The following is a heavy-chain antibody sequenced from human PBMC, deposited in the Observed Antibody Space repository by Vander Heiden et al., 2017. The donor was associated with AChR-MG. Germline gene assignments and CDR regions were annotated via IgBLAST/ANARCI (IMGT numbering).Heavy chain of an antibody. CDR2: IYYSGST. D-gene: IGHD3-10*01. Sequence: QVQLQESCPGLVKPSETLSLPCTGSGGSISSYYWTWNRQPPWKGLDWIGYIYYSGSTNYNPSLKIRVTISVDTSKNQFSLKLSSVTAADTAVYYCARTNQGYYGSGSYYPTYYYYGMDVWGQGTTVTVSS. CDR3: ARTNQGYYGSGSYYPTYYYYGMDV. V-gene: IGHV4-59*01. CDR1: GGSISSYY. J-gene: IGHJ6*02.